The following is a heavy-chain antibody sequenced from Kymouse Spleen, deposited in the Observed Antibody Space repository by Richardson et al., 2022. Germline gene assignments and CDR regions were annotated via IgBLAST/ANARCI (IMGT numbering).Heavy chain of an antibody. V-gene: IGHV4-34*01. J-gene: IGHJ4*02. D-gene: IGHD6-13*01. CDR1: GGSFSGYY. Sequence: QVQLQQWGAGLLKPSETLSLTCAVYGGSFSGYYWSWIRQPPGKGLEWIGEINHSGSTNYNPSLKSRVTISVDTSKNQFSLKLSSVTAADTAVYYCASSSSWLPHFDYWGQGTLVTVSS. CDR3: ASSSSWLPHFDY. CDR2: INHSGST.